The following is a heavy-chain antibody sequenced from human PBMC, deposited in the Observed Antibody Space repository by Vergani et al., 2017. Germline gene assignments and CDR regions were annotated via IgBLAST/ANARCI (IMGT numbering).Heavy chain of an antibody. CDR1: GFTFSRYA. CDR3: AKGGGYYYYMDV. V-gene: IGHV3-23*01. J-gene: IGHJ6*03. CDR2: ISGSGGST. D-gene: IGHD2-15*01. Sequence: EVQLLESGGGLVQPGGSLRLSCAASGFTFSRYAMSWVRQAPGKGLEWVSAISGSGGSTYYADSVKGRFTISRDNSKNTLYLQMNSLRAEDTAVYYCAKGGGYYYYMDVWGKGTTVTVSS.